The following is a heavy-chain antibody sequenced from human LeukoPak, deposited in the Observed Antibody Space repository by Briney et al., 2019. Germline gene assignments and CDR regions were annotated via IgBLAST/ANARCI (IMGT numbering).Heavy chain of an antibody. V-gene: IGHV3-11*01. D-gene: IGHD5-18*01. J-gene: IGHJ2*01. CDR1: GFRFSDYY. CDR3: ARGIQPRLTWFFAL. CDR2: ISSPGSTT. Sequence: GGSLTLTCAASGFRFSDYYMSWIRQAPGKGLEWISYISSPGSTTYYVDSVKGRFTISRDNAKNSLFLQMNSQRADDTAVYYYARGIQPRLTWFFALWGGGTLVSVSS.